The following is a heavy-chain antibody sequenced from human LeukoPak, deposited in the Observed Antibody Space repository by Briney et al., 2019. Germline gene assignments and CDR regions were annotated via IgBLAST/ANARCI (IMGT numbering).Heavy chain of an antibody. CDR2: ISSSSSYI. J-gene: IGHJ4*02. CDR3: GKTSPDNVVVVAANPDYFDY. CDR1: GFTFSSYS. D-gene: IGHD2-15*01. V-gene: IGHV3-21*01. Sequence: KPGGSLRLSCAASGFTFSSYSMNWVRQAPGKGLEWVSSISSSSSYIYYADSVKGRFTISRDNAKNSLYLQMNSLRAEDTAVYYCGKTSPDNVVVVAANPDYFDYWGQGTLVTVSS.